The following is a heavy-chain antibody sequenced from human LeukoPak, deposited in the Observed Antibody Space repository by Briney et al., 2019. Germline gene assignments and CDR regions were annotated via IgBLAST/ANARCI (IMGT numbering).Heavy chain of an antibody. J-gene: IGHJ4*02. D-gene: IGHD3-16*01. CDR2: INPNTVCT. CDR1: GYTFTYYY. Sequence: ASVTVSFTSSGYTFTYYYMHWVWQAPGQGLDWMALINPNTVCTNSAQNFHARDTISRATSISTAYIDLSRLRSDVTAVYYCATCRWGFDYWGQVTLVTVSS. V-gene: IGHV1-2*02. CDR3: ATCRWGFDY.